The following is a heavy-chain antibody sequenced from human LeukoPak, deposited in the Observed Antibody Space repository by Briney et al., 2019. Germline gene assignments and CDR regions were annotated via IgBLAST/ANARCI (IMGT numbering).Heavy chain of an antibody. V-gene: IGHV1-46*01. CDR3: ARGGDGYPIDY. CDR1: GYTFTSYY. J-gene: IGHJ4*02. D-gene: IGHD5-24*01. Sequence: ASVKVSCKASGYTFTSYYMHWVRQAPGQGLEWMGTINPSGGSTSYAQKFQGRVTMTRDTSTNTVYTELSSLRSEDTAVYYCARGGDGYPIDYWGQGTLVTVSS. CDR2: INPSGGST.